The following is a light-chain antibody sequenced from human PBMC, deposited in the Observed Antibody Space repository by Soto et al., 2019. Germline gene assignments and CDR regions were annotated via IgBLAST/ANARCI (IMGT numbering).Light chain of an antibody. V-gene: IGLV7-46*01. CDR1: TGDVTSGHW. CDR3: SLTYSSGRV. Sequence: QAVVTQEPSLTVSPGGTVTLTCGSSTGDVTSGHWPYWFQRKPGQAPRTLIYDTANKHSWTPARFSGSLLGGKAALTLSSAQPEDEADYYCSLTYSSGRVFGGGTKLTVL. J-gene: IGLJ2*01. CDR2: DTA.